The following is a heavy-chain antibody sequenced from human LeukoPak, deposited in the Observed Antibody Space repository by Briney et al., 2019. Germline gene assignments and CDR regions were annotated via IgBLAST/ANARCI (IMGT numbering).Heavy chain of an antibody. CDR1: GFTFSSYA. CDR3: AQDLEWSPLYGMDV. V-gene: IGHV3-30-3*01. CDR2: ISYDGSNK. J-gene: IGHJ6*02. D-gene: IGHD3-3*01. Sequence: PGGSLRLSCAASGFTFSSYAMHWVRQAPGKWLECVAVISYDGSNKYYADSVKGRFTISRDNSKNTLYLQMNSLRAEDTAVYYCAQDLEWSPLYGMDVWGQGTTVTVSS.